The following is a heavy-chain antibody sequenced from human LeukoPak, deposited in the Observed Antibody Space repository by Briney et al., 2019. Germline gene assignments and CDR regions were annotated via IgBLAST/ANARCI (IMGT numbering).Heavy chain of an antibody. J-gene: IGHJ4*02. Sequence: PSETLSLTCTVSGGSISSYYWSWIRQPPGKGLEWIGYIYYSGSTNYNPSLKSRVTISVDTSKNQFSLKLSSVTAADTAVYYCASTSGGYCSGGSCYATPYFDYWGQGTLVNVSS. CDR1: GGSISSYY. CDR2: IYYSGST. CDR3: ASTSGGYCSGGSCYATPYFDY. D-gene: IGHD2-15*01. V-gene: IGHV4-59*01.